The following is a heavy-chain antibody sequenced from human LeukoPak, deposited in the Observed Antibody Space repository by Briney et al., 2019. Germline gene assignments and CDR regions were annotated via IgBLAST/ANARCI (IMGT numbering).Heavy chain of an antibody. Sequence: PGGCLRLSCAASGFTFSSYWMTWVRQAPGKGLEWVANIREDGSEKYYVDSVKGRFTISRDNAKNSLYLQVNSLRAEDTAVYYCARLNYDFWSGVWEGYYMDVWGKGTTVTVSS. J-gene: IGHJ6*03. CDR3: ARLNYDFWSGVWEGYYMDV. CDR1: GFTFSSYW. V-gene: IGHV3-7*01. D-gene: IGHD3-3*01. CDR2: IREDGSEK.